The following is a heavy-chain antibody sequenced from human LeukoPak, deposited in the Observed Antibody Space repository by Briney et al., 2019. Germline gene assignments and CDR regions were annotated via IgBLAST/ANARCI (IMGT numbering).Heavy chain of an antibody. CDR1: GYTFTNYA. Sequence: GSVKVSCKASGYTFTNYAVNWVRQAPGQGREWMGWINTNTGNPTYAQGFTGRFVFSLDTSVSTAYLQISSLKAEDTALYYCARGDTVPFDYWGQGTLVTVSS. CDR2: INTNTGNP. CDR3: ARGDTVPFDY. V-gene: IGHV7-4-1*02. J-gene: IGHJ4*02. D-gene: IGHD5-18*01.